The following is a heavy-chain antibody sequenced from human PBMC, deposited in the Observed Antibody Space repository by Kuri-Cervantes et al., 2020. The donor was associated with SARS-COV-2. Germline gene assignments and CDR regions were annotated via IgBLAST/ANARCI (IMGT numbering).Heavy chain of an antibody. CDR3: ARVPYYYDGSGFFYFDY. J-gene: IGHJ4*02. CDR1: EFTFRNYA. V-gene: IGHV3-30*01. CDR2: ISYDGTNK. Sequence: LTCAASEFTFRNYAMHWVRQAPGKGLEWVAVISYDGTNKYYAGFVKGRFTISRDNSNNTLYLQMNSLRVEDTAVYYCARVPYYYDGSGFFYFDYWGQGTLVTVSS. D-gene: IGHD3-22*01.